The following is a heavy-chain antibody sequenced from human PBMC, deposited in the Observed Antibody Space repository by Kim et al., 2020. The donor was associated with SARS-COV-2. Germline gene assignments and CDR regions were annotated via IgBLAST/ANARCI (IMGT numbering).Heavy chain of an antibody. Sequence: SETLSLTCAVYGGSFSGYYWSWIRQPPGKGLEWIGEINHSGSTNYNPSLKSRVTISVDTSKNQFSLKLSSVTAADTAVYYCARDPAGSYGMDVWGQGTTVTVSS. D-gene: IGHD3-10*01. J-gene: IGHJ6*02. CDR1: GGSFSGYY. V-gene: IGHV4-34*01. CDR3: ARDPAGSYGMDV. CDR2: INHSGST.